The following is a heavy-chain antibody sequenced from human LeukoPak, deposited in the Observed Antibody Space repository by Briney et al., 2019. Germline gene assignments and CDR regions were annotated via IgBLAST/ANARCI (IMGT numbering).Heavy chain of an antibody. Sequence: GRSLRPSCAAAGFAFSSYAMHWVRQAPGKGLEWVAVISYDGSNKYYADSVKGRFTISRDNSKNTLYLQMNSLRAEDTAVYYCAKESYSSSYDAFDIWGQGTMVTVSS. CDR1: GFAFSSYA. V-gene: IGHV3-30-3*01. CDR2: ISYDGSNK. D-gene: IGHD6-13*01. CDR3: AKESYSSSYDAFDI. J-gene: IGHJ3*02.